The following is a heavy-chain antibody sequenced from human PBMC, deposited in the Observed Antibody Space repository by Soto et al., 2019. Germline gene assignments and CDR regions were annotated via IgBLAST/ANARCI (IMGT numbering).Heavy chain of an antibody. D-gene: IGHD3-22*01. CDR2: IYYSGST. Sequence: SETLSLTCTVSGGSISSSSYYWGWIRQPPGKGLEWIGSIYYSGSTYYNPSLKSRVTISVDTSKNQFSLKLSSVTAADTAVYYCARPYYYDSSGYYFFDYWGQGTLVTVSS. V-gene: IGHV4-39*01. J-gene: IGHJ4*02. CDR1: GGSISSSSYY. CDR3: ARPYYYDSSGYYFFDY.